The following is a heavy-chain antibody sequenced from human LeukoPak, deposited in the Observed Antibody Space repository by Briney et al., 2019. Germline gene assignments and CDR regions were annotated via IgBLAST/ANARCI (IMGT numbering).Heavy chain of an antibody. V-gene: IGHV3-30*18. CDR1: GFTFSSYG. J-gene: IGHJ4*02. CDR2: ISYDGSNK. Sequence: GGSLRLSCAASGFTFSSYGMHWVRQAPGKGLEWVAVISYDGSNKYYADSVKGRFTISRDNSKNTLYLQTNSLRAEDTAVYYCAKDFVSSSWSFDYWGQGTLVTVSS. D-gene: IGHD6-13*01. CDR3: AKDFVSSSWSFDY.